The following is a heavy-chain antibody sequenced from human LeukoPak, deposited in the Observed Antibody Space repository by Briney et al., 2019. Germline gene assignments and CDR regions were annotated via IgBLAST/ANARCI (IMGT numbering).Heavy chain of an antibody. CDR3: ARGTGTGTDY. CDR2: INHNSGGT. V-gene: IGHV1-2*06. D-gene: IGHD1-1*01. Sequence: ASVKVSCKASGYTFTGYYMHWVRQAPGQGLEWMGRINHNSGGTNYAQKFQVRVTMTRDTSMSTAYMELSRLRSDDTAVYYCARGTGTGTDYWGQGTLVTVSS. J-gene: IGHJ4*02. CDR1: GYTFTGYY.